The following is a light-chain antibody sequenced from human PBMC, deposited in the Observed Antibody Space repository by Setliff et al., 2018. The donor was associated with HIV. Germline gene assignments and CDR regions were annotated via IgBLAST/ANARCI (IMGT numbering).Light chain of an antibody. V-gene: IGLV2-14*03. J-gene: IGLJ1*01. CDR2: DVS. Sequence: QSALTQPASVSGSPGQSITISCTGTSSDVGGYNYVSWYQQHPGKAPKVMIYDVSSRPSGVPDRFSGSKSGYTASLTISGLQAEDEADYYCSSYTSSSTPYVFGTGTKVTVL. CDR3: SSYTSSSTPYV. CDR1: SSDVGGYNY.